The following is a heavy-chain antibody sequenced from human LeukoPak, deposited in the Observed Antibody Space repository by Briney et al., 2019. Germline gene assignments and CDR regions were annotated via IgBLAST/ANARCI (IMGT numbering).Heavy chain of an antibody. Sequence: SETLSLTCAVYGGSFSGYYWSWIRQPPGKGLEWIGEINHSGSTNYNPSLRSRVTISVDTSKNQFSLKLSSGTAADPAVYYYARVVGLLALVWFDTWGQGTLVTVSS. D-gene: IGHD1-7*01. CDR2: INHSGST. CDR1: GGSFSGYY. CDR3: ARVVGLLALVWFDT. J-gene: IGHJ5*02. V-gene: IGHV4-34*01.